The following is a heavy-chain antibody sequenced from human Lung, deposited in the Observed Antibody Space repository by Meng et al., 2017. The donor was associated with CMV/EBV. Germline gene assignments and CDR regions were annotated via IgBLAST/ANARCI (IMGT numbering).Heavy chain of an antibody. CDR2: IRSKAFGGTT. CDR1: GFTFSNST. Sequence: SLKISCTASGFTFSNSTMSWVRQAPGKGLEWVGFIRSKAFGGTTEYAASVKGRFTISRDDSKGIACLQMNSLKVEDTAVYYCARGTYISGWYYYYYYYAMDVWGQGTXVTVSS. J-gene: IGHJ6*02. V-gene: IGHV3-49*04. D-gene: IGHD6-19*01. CDR3: ARGTYISGWYYYYYYYAMDV.